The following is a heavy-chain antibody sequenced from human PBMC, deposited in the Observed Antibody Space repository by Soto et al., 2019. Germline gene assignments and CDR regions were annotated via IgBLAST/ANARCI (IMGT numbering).Heavy chain of an antibody. J-gene: IGHJ4*02. V-gene: IGHV3-9*01. D-gene: IGHD6-19*01. Sequence: PGGSLRLSCSASGFTFADYAMHWVRQAPGKGLEWVSGISWNSGSIGYADSVKGRFTISRDNAKNSLYLQMNSLRAEDTALYYCAKADSAASTYSSGFATYYFDYWGQGTLVTVSS. CDR2: ISWNSGSI. CDR1: GFTFADYA. CDR3: AKADSAASTYSSGFATYYFDY.